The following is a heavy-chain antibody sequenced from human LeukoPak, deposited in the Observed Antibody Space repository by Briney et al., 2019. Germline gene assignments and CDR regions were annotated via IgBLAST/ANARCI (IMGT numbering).Heavy chain of an antibody. D-gene: IGHD2-15*01. CDR1: GGTFSSYA. J-gene: IGHJ5*02. CDR3: ARDEVVVLAATGGGHSWFDP. CDR2: IIPIFGIA. Sequence: SVKVSCKASGGTFSSYAISWVRQAPGQGLEWMGRIIPIFGIANYAQKFQGRVTITADKSTSTAYMELSSLRSEDTAVYYCARDEVVVLAATGGGHSWFDPWGQGTLVTVSS. V-gene: IGHV1-69*04.